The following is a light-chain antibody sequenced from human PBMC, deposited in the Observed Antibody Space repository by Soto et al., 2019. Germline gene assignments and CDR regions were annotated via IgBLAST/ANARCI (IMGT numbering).Light chain of an antibody. J-gene: IGLJ1*01. CDR3: QCFDKSLTGYV. V-gene: IGLV1-40*01. CDR2: GYN. Sequence: QSVLTQPPSVSGAPGQSVTISCTGSSSNIGARYDVHWYQHLPGRAPKLLIYGYNNRPAGIPDRFSGSKSGTSASLVITGLRAEDEADYYCQCFDKSLTGYVFGTGTKLTVL. CDR1: SSNIGARYD.